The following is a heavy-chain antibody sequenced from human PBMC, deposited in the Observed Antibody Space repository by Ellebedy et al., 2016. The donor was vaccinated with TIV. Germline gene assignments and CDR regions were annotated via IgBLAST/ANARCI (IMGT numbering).Heavy chain of an antibody. V-gene: IGHV5-10-1*01. J-gene: IGHJ4*02. D-gene: IGHD2-8*01. CDR3: ARLGGYCTDGLCYAY. CDR1: GYSFTAEW. CDR2: IDPSGSYI. Sequence: GESLKISCQDSGYSFTAEWISWVRQMPGKGLEWMGRIDPSGSYIQYSPSFQGHVTIPIDKSINTAYLQWSSLQASDSAIYYCARLGGYCTDGLCYAYWGQGTLVTVSS.